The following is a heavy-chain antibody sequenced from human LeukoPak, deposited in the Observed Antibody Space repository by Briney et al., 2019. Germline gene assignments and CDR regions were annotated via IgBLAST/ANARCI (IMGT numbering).Heavy chain of an antibody. J-gene: IGHJ4*02. D-gene: IGHD6-19*01. CDR1: GYTLTELS. Sequence: ASVKVSCKVSGYTLTELSMHWVRQAPGKGLEWMGGFGPEDGETIYAQKFQGRVTMTEDTSTDTAYMELSSLRSEDTAVYYCATGSSGWYLARYYFDYWGQGTLVTVSS. CDR2: FGPEDGET. V-gene: IGHV1-24*01. CDR3: ATGSSGWYLARYYFDY.